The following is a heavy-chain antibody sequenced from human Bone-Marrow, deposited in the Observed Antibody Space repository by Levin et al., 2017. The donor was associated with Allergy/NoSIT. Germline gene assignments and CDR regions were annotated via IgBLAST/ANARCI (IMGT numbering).Heavy chain of an antibody. CDR1: GFTFSRFA. D-gene: IGHD3-22*01. CDR2: ISSSSVTI. V-gene: IGHV3-48*01. CDR3: ARDLGLDSSSRYSLDY. Sequence: GESLKISCAASGFTFSRFAMTWVRQAPGKGLEWVSYISSSSVTIYYADSVKGRFTISRDYAENSLYLQMNSLRVEDTAVYYCARDLGLDSSSRYSLDYWGQGALVTVSS. J-gene: IGHJ4*02.